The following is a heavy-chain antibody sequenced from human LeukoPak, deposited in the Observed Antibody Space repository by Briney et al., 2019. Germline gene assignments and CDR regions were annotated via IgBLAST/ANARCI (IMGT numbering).Heavy chain of an antibody. CDR1: GFTFSSYA. V-gene: IGHV3-23*01. J-gene: IGHJ4*02. CDR2: ISGSGGST. CDR3: AKDLNDDSSGYLDY. Sequence: GGSLRLSCAASGFTFSSYAMSWVRQAPGKGLEWVSAISGSGGSTYYADSVKGRFTISRDNYKNTLYLQMHSLRAEDTAVYYCAKDLNDDSSGYLDYWGQGTLVTVSS. D-gene: IGHD3-22*01.